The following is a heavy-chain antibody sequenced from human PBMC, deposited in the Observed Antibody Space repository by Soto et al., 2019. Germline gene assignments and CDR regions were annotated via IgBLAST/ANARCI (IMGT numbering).Heavy chain of an antibody. D-gene: IGHD5-12*01. J-gene: IGHJ4*02. Sequence: ASVKVSCKASRYTFTDYYVHWVRQSPGQGLEWMGWLNANSGVTKFPQTFQGRVIMTRDTFISTVYMELIRLTSDDTAVYYCARAGLTTVELATIYWGQGTQVTVSS. CDR1: RYTFTDYY. CDR3: ARAGLTTVELATIY. V-gene: IGHV1-2*02. CDR2: LNANSGVT.